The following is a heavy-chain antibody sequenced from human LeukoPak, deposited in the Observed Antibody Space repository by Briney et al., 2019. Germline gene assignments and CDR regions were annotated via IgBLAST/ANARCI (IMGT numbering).Heavy chain of an antibody. CDR3: ARGDILTGYKLYY. CDR1: GYTFTGYY. CDR2: INPNSGDT. V-gene: IGHV1-2*02. D-gene: IGHD3-9*01. J-gene: IGHJ4*02. Sequence: ASVKVSCKASGYTFTGYYMHWVRQAPGQGLEWMGWINPNSGDTNYAQKFQGRVTMTRDTSISTAYMELSRLRSDDTAVYYCARGDILTGYKLYYWGQGTLVTVSS.